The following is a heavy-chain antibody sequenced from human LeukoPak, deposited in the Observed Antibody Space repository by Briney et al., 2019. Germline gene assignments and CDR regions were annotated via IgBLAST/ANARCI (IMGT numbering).Heavy chain of an antibody. CDR1: GGTFSSYA. CDR2: IIPIFGTA. Sequence: ASVKVSCKASGGTFSSYAISWVRQAPGQGLEWMGRIIPIFGTANYAQKFQGRVTITTDESTSTAYMELSSLRSEDTAVYYCARARNCGGDCYAFDYRGRGTLVTVSS. CDR3: ARARNCGGDCYAFDY. D-gene: IGHD2-21*02. V-gene: IGHV1-69*05. J-gene: IGHJ4*02.